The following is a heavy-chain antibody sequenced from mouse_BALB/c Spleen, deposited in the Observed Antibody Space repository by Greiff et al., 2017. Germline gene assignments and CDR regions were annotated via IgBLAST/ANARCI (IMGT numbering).Heavy chain of an antibody. CDR2: ISSGSSTI. CDR1: GFTFSSFG. D-gene: IGHD2-3*01. CDR3: ARSDGYYFWFAY. J-gene: IGHJ3*01. V-gene: IGHV5-17*02. Sequence: EVKLVESGGGLVQPGGSWKLSCAASGFTFSSFGMHWVRQAPEKGLEWVAYISSGSSTIYYADTVKGRFTISRDNPKNTLFLQMTSLRSEDTAMYYCARSDGYYFWFAYWGQGTLVTVSA.